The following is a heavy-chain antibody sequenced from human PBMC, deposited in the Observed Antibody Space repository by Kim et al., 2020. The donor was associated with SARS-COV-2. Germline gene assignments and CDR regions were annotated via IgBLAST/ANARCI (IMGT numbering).Heavy chain of an antibody. D-gene: IGHD5-12*01. CDR3: ARVSEMATSYYGMDV. V-gene: IGHV3-66*01. Sequence: DSVKGRFTISRDNSKNTLYLQMNSLRAEDTAVYYCARVSEMATSYYGMDVWGQGTTVTVSS. J-gene: IGHJ6*02.